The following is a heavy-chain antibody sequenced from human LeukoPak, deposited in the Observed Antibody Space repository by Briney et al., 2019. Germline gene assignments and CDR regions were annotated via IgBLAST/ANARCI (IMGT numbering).Heavy chain of an antibody. J-gene: IGHJ4*02. CDR1: GFTFSSYA. CDR2: ISGSGGST. CDR3: AKGDSSGYYPAAFDY. Sequence: GGSLRLSCAASGFTFSSYAMSGVRQAPGKGLEWVSAISGSGGSTYYADSVKGGFTIYRDNSKHTLYLQMNSLRAEDTAVYYRAKGDSSGYYPAAFDYWGQGTLVTVSS. V-gene: IGHV3-23*01. D-gene: IGHD3-22*01.